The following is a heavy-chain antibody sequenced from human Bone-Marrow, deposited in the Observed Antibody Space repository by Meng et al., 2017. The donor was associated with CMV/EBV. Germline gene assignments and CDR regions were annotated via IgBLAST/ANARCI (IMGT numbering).Heavy chain of an antibody. CDR3: ARGRGYCSDTSCYWADY. CDR2: INHSGST. V-gene: IGHV4-34*01. D-gene: IGHD2-2*01. J-gene: IGHJ4*02. Sequence: SETLSLTCAVYSGSFSGYYWSWSRHSPGKGLEWIGEINHSGSTNYNPSLRSRVTISVDTSKNQFSLKLTSVTTADTAVYYCARGRGYCSDTSCYWADYWGQGSLVTVSS. CDR1: SGSFSGYY.